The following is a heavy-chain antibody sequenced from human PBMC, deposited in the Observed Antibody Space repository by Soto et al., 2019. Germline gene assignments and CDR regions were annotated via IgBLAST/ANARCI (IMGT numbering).Heavy chain of an antibody. J-gene: IGHJ4*02. CDR3: ARDYRTSAGRHFDY. CDR2: IYNNGDT. Sequence: QLRLEESGSRLVKTSQTVSLTCAVSGGSLSRGTDSWSWIRQPPGKALEWIGFIYNNGDTYYNPSLKSRVTISVDRSKNQFPLKLSSVTAADTAVYYCARDYRTSAGRHFDYWGQGILVTVSS. CDR1: GGSLSRGTDS. V-gene: IGHV4-30-2*01. D-gene: IGHD3-16*02.